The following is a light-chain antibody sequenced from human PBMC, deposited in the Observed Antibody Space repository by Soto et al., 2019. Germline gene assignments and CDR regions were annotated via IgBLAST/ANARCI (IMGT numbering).Light chain of an antibody. CDR2: DVI. J-gene: IGLJ3*02. CDR3: CSYVGPYTPDWV. CDR1: SSDVGDYNY. V-gene: IGLV2-11*01. Sequence: QSALTQPRSVSGSPGQSVTIYCTGTSSDVGDYNYVSWYQHHPGKAPKLMIYDVIKRPSGVPYRFSGSKSGNTASLTISGLQADDEADYDCCSYVGPYTPDWVFGGGTKLTVL.